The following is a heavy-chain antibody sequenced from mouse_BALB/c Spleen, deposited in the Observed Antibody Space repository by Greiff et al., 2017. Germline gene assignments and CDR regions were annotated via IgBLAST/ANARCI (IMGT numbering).Heavy chain of an antibody. J-gene: IGHJ3*01. CDR2: ISSGGSYT. Sequence: EVQLVESGGGLVKPGGSLKLSCAASGFTFSSYAMSWVRQTPEKRLEWVATISSGGSYTYYPDSVKGRFTISRDNAKNTLYLQMSSLRSEDTAMYYCAREDYRYPWFAYWGQGTLVTVSA. D-gene: IGHD2-14*01. CDR1: GFTFSSYA. CDR3: AREDYRYPWFAY. V-gene: IGHV5-9-3*01.